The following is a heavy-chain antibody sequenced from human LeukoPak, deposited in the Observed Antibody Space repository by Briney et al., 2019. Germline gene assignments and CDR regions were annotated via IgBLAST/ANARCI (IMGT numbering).Heavy chain of an antibody. D-gene: IGHD1-14*01. J-gene: IGHJ4*02. V-gene: IGHV1-18*01. Sequence: GASVTVSCKASGYSFSSYGMTWVRQAPGQGLEWMGWISAYNGNTNYAQNLQGRVTMTTDTSTSTAYMELRTLTSDDTAVYYCARGYKPPDFDYWGQGTLVTVSS. CDR1: GYSFSSYG. CDR2: ISAYNGNT. CDR3: ARGYKPPDFDY.